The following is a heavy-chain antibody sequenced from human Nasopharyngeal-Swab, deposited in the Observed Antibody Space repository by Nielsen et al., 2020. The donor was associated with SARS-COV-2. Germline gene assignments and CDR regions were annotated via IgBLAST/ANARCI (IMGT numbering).Heavy chain of an antibody. D-gene: IGHD1-7*01. CDR2: INWNGGMA. V-gene: IGHV3-20*03. J-gene: IGHJ4*02. CDR3: ARARSGTLDF. Sequence: REAPGKGLAWVSGINWNGGMAAYADSVKGRFTISRDNAKNSLYLQMNTLTADDTALYYCARARSGTLDFWGQGTLVTVSS.